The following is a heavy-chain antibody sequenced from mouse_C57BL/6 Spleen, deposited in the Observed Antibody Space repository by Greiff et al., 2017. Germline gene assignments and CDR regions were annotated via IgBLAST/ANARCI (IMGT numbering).Heavy chain of an antibody. Sequence: EVQGVESGEGLVKPGGSLKLSCAASGFTFSSYAMSWVRQTPEKRLEWVAYISSGGDYIYYADTVKGRFTISRDNARNTLYLQMSSLKSEDTAMYYCTRDEGLRGYFDYWGQGTTLTVSS. CDR3: TRDEGLRGYFDY. D-gene: IGHD2-4*01. J-gene: IGHJ2*01. CDR1: GFTFSSYA. V-gene: IGHV5-9-1*02. CDR2: ISSGGDYI.